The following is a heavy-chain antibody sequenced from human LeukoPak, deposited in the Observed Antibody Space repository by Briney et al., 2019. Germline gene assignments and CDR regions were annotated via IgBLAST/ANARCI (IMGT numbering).Heavy chain of an antibody. CDR2: IYPGDSEA. Sequence: GQSLKFSSKAFAYSVTSYGIGWVRQMRGKGLEWMGFIYPGDSEARPSPSFQGQVTISVDKSISTSYLQWSSLKASDTAMYYCARSPFRGVMVYYWGQGTLVTVSS. CDR1: AYSVTSYG. V-gene: IGHV5-51*01. J-gene: IGHJ4*02. CDR3: ARSPFRGVMVYY. D-gene: IGHD3-10*01.